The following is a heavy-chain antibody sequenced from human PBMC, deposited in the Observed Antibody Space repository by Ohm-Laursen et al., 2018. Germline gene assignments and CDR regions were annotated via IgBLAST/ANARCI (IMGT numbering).Heavy chain of an antibody. Sequence: SETLSLTCSVSSGSISRYHWTWTRHPPGRGLEGIGTSHLSGSTVYNPSLKSRVTISVDTSKNQFSLKLISVTAADTAVYYCTRGVYYDSSGSYSHYFDYWGRGTLVTVSS. D-gene: IGHD3-22*01. CDR2: SHLSGST. J-gene: IGHJ4*02. CDR3: TRGVYYDSSGSYSHYFDY. CDR1: SGSISRYH. V-gene: IGHV4-59*13.